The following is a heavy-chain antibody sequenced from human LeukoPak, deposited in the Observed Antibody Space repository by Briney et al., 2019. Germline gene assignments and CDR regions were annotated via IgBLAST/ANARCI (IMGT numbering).Heavy chain of an antibody. J-gene: IGHJ4*02. V-gene: IGHV4-38-2*02. CDR2: IYHSGST. CDR3: ARVDGGDSSGYYWSFDY. CDR1: GYSISSGYY. Sequence: SETLSLTCTVSGYSISSGYYWGWIRQPPGKGLEWIGSIYHSGSTYYNPSLKSRVTISVDTSKNQFSLKLSSVTAADTAVYYCARVDGGDSSGYYWSFDYWGQGTLVTVSS. D-gene: IGHD3-22*01.